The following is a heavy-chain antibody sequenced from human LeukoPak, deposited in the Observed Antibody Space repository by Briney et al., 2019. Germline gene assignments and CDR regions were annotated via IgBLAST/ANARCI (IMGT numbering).Heavy chain of an antibody. D-gene: IGHD2-15*01. J-gene: IGHJ6*03. CDR1: GGTFSSYA. CDR2: INPNSGGT. Sequence: GASVKVSCKASGGTFSSYAISWVRQAPGQGLEWMGWINPNSGGTNYAQKFQGRVTMTRDTSISTAYMELSRLRSDDTAVYYCATRRGGYCSGGSCYEDYYYYMDVWGKGTTVTVSS. V-gene: IGHV1-2*02. CDR3: ATRRGGYCSGGSCYEDYYYYMDV.